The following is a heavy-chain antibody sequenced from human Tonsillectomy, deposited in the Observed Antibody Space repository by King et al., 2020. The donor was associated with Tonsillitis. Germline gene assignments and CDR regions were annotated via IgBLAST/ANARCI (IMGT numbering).Heavy chain of an antibody. V-gene: IGHV3-30*04. Sequence: VQLVESGGGVVQPGRSLRLSCAASGFTFSSYAMHWVRQAPGKGLEWVAVISYDGSNKYHADSVKGRFTISRDNSKNTLYLQMNSLRAEDTAVYYCARGYGEVSLGAYWGQGTLVTVSS. CDR1: GFTFSSYA. J-gene: IGHJ4*02. CDR3: ARGYGEVSLGAY. CDR2: ISYDGSNK. D-gene: IGHD4-17*01.